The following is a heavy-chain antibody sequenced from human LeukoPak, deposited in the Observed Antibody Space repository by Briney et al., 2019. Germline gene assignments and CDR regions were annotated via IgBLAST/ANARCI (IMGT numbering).Heavy chain of an antibody. CDR1: GGSISSGGYY. D-gene: IGHD6-19*01. CDR2: IYYSGST. CDR3: ARVSLAVAGSRMPYYYYYYMDV. J-gene: IGHJ6*03. Sequence: PSETLSLTCTVSGGSISSGGYYWSWIRQHPGKGLEWIGYIYYSGSTYYNPSLKSRVTISVDTSKNQFSLKLSSVTAADTAVYYCARVSLAVAGSRMPYYYYYYMDVWGKGTTVTVSS. V-gene: IGHV4-31*03.